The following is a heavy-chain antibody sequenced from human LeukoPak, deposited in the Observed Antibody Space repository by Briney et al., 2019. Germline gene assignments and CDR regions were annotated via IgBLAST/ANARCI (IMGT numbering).Heavy chain of an antibody. V-gene: IGHV3-74*01. Sequence: PGGSLRLSCTASGFVFSNYWMLWVRQAPGKGLEWVSLIQNDGSGTTYTDSMKGRFIISRDNAKNTLYLQMTSLTAEDTAVYYCARDNTGSIDHWGQGTLVTVSS. D-gene: IGHD2-8*02. CDR1: GFVFSNYW. J-gene: IGHJ4*02. CDR2: IQNDGSGT. CDR3: ARDNTGSIDH.